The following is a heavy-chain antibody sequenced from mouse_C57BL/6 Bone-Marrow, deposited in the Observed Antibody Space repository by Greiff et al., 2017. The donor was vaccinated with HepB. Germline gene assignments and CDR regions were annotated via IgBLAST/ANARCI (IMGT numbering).Heavy chain of an antibody. J-gene: IGHJ4*01. D-gene: IGHD4-1*01. CDR3: ARGSWADYAMDY. Sequence: EVQRVESGPELVKPGASVKIPCKASGYTFTDYNMDWVKQSHGKSLEWIGDINPNNGGTNYNQKFKGKATLTVDTSSSTAYMELRSLTSEDTAVYYCARGSWADYAMDYWGRGTAVTVSS. CDR1: GYTFTDYN. V-gene: IGHV1-18*01. CDR2: INPNNGGT.